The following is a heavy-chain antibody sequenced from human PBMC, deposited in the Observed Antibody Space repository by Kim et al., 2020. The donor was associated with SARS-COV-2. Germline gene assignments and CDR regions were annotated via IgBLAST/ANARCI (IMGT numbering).Heavy chain of an antibody. D-gene: IGHD2-8*02. CDR2: MNPNSGNT. V-gene: IGHV1-8*01. CDR3: ARVGYWAYYYYYHGRDV. CDR1: GYTFTSYD. J-gene: IGHJ6*02. Sequence: ASVKVSCKASGYTFTSYDINWVRQATGQGLEWMGWMNPNSGNTDYAQKFQGRVTMTRNTSISTAYMELSSLRSEDTAVYYCARVGYWAYYYYYHGRDVWGQGPTVTVSS.